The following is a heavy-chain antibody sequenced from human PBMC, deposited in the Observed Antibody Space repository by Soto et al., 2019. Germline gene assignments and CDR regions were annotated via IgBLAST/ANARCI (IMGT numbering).Heavy chain of an antibody. V-gene: IGHV1-3*01. D-gene: IGHD5-18*01. CDR1: GYTFTSYA. Sequence: ASVKVSCKASGYTFTSYAMHWVRQAPGQRLEWMGWINAGNGNTRYSQKFQGRVTITRDTSASTAYMELSSLRSEDTAVYYCAITSPVQLWSHDYWGQGTLVTVSS. CDR2: INAGNGNT. CDR3: AITSPVQLWSHDY. J-gene: IGHJ4*02.